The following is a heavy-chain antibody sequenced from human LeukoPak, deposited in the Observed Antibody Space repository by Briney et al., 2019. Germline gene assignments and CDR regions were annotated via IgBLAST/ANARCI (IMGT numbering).Heavy chain of an antibody. Sequence: GGSLRLSCAASGFTFSSYWMHWVRQAPGKGLVWVSRINSDGSSTSYADSVKGRFTISRDNAKNTLYLQMNSPRAEDTAVYYCARVPRYCGGDCYGDYWGQGTLVTVSS. V-gene: IGHV3-74*01. J-gene: IGHJ4*02. CDR2: INSDGSST. CDR1: GFTFSSYW. D-gene: IGHD2-21*02. CDR3: ARVPRYCGGDCYGDY.